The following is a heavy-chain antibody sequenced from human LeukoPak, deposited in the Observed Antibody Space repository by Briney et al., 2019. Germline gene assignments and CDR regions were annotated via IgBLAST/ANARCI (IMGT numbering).Heavy chain of an antibody. CDR1: GVIFSDYY. V-gene: IGHV3-72*01. CDR3: ARGDGWSFDY. J-gene: IGHJ4*02. D-gene: IGHD6-19*01. Sequence: GGALRLSCAASGVIFSDYYMDWVRQAPGKGLEWLGRTRNKVHNYMTEYAASVKGRFTISRDDSQKSLFLQVNSLKTDDTAVYYCARGDGWSFDYWGQGPLVTVSS. CDR2: TRNKVHNYMT.